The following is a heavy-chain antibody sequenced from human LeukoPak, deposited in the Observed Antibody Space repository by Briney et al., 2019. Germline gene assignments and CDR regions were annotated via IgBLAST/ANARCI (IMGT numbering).Heavy chain of an antibody. CDR2: IYSGGST. Sequence: GGSLRLSCAASGFTVSSNYMSWVRQAPGKGLEWVSVIYSGGSTHYADSVKGRFTTSRDNSKNTLYLQMSSLRVEETAVYYCAKGSGGSRPYYFDYWGQGTLVTVSS. V-gene: IGHV3-53*01. D-gene: IGHD6-6*01. CDR3: AKGSGGSRPYYFDY. CDR1: GFTVSSNY. J-gene: IGHJ4*02.